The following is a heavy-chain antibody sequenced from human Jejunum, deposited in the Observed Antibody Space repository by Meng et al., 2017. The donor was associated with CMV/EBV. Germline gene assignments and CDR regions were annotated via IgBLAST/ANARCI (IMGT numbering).Heavy chain of an antibody. V-gene: IGHV3-11*01. D-gene: IGHD1-14*01. Sequence: GFYFGHYYMTWVRQAPGKGLECISYISSSGSTIYYADSVKGRFTISRDNAKNSLYLQMNSLRAEDTAVYYCARDPNQLVLEYFQHWGQGTPVTVSS. CDR1: GFYFGHYY. CDR2: ISSSGSTI. J-gene: IGHJ1*01. CDR3: ARDPNQLVLEYFQH.